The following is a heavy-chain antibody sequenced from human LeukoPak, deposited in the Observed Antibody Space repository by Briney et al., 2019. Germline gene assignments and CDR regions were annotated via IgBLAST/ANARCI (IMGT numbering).Heavy chain of an antibody. CDR2: ISYDGSSK. CDR1: GFTFSSYS. V-gene: IGHV3-30-3*01. J-gene: IGHJ4*02. Sequence: GGSLRLSCAASGFTFSSYSMHWVRQAPGKGLEWVAVISYDGSSKDYADSVKGRFTISRDNSKKTLYLQMNSLRAEDTAVYYCASESPVYGPAYWGLGTLVTVSS. CDR3: ASESPVYGPAY. D-gene: IGHD2/OR15-2a*01.